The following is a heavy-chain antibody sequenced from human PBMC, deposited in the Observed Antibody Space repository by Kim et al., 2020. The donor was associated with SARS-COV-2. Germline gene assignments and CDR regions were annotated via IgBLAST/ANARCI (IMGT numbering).Heavy chain of an antibody. D-gene: IGHD3-16*01. Sequence: GESLKISCKGYGYSFTNYWIGWVRQMPGKGLEWMGIIYPDDSDMKYSPSFQGQVTISADKSISTAYLQWSSLRASDTAMYYCARQSWGASPGRNKKLYYFDYWGQGTLVTVSS. CDR3: ARQSWGASPGRNKKLYYFDY. CDR2: IYPDDSDM. CDR1: GYSFTNYW. J-gene: IGHJ4*02. V-gene: IGHV5-51*01.